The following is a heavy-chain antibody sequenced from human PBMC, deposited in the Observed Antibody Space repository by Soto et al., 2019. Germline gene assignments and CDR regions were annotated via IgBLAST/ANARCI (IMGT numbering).Heavy chain of an antibody. CDR3: AAARKTYYYGSGSLNYYMDV. V-gene: IGHV1-58*02. J-gene: IGHJ6*03. CDR1: GFTFTSSA. Sequence: QMPLVQSGPEVKKPGTSVKVSCKASGFTFTSSAMQWVRQARGQRLEWIGWIVVGSGNTNYAQKFQERVTITRDMSTSTAYMELSSLRSEDTAVYYCAAARKTYYYGSGSLNYYMDVWGKGTTVTVSS. CDR2: IVVGSGNT. D-gene: IGHD3-10*01.